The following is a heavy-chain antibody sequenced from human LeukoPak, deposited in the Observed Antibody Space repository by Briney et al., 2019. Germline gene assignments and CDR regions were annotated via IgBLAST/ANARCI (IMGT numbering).Heavy chain of an antibody. D-gene: IGHD1-1*01. V-gene: IGHV1-18*04. CDR3: ARVPGDNWNDDVGLHWFDP. CDR1: GYTFTSYG. CDR2: ISAYNGNT. Sequence: EASVKVSCKASGYTFTSYGISWVRQAPGQGLEWMGWISAYNGNTNYAQKLQGGVTMTTDTSTSTAYMELRSLRSDDTAVYYCARVPGDNWNDDVGLHWFDPWGQGTLVTVSS. J-gene: IGHJ5*02.